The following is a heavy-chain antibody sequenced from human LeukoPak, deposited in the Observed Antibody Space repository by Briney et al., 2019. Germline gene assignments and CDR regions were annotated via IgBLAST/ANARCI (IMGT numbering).Heavy chain of an antibody. Sequence: AGGSLRLSCAASGFTFSSYWMSWVRQAPGKGLEWVSSISSSSSYIYYADSVKGRFTISRDNAKNSLYLQMNSLRAEDTAVYYCARGWSYGDYYYYGMDVWGQGTTVTVSS. J-gene: IGHJ6*02. CDR3: ARGWSYGDYYYYGMDV. V-gene: IGHV3-21*01. D-gene: IGHD4-17*01. CDR2: ISSSSSYI. CDR1: GFTFSSYW.